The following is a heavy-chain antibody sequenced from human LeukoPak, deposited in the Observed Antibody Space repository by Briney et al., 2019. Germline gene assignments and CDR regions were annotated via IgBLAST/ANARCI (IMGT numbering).Heavy chain of an antibody. CDR3: ARVSEYYDFWSGYQRDFDY. J-gene: IGHJ4*02. D-gene: IGHD3-3*01. CDR2: INPNSGGT. V-gene: IGHV1-2*02. Sequence: ASVTVSFKASGYTFTGYYMHWVRQAPGQGLEWMGWINPNSGGTNYAQKFQGRVTMTRDTSISTAYMELSRLRSDDTAVYYCARVSEYYDFWSGYQRDFDYWGQGTLVTVSS. CDR1: GYTFTGYY.